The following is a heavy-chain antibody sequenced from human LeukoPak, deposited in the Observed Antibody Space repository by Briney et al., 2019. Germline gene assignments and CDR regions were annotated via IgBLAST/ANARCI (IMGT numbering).Heavy chain of an antibody. CDR2: IYYSGST. CDR3: ARRNTGYYDFRSGYHTLNRFDP. CDR1: GGSISSSSYY. Sequence: PSETLSLTCTVSGGSISSSSYYWGWIRQPPGKGLEWIGSIYYSGSTYYNPSLKSRVTISVDTSKNQFSLKLSSVTAADTAVYYCARRNTGYYDFRSGYHTLNRFDPWGQGTLVTVSS. D-gene: IGHD3-3*01. V-gene: IGHV4-39*01. J-gene: IGHJ5*02.